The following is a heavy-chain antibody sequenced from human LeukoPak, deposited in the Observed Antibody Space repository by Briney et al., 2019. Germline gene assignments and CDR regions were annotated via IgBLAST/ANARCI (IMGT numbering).Heavy chain of an antibody. D-gene: IGHD3-3*01. CDR2: INPNSGGT. Sequence: ASVKVSCKASGYTFTSYGISWVRQAPGQGLEWMGWINPNSGGTNYAQKFQGRVTMTRDTSISTAYMELSRLRSDDTAVYYCARADVLEWLSIDYWSQGTLVTVSS. CDR1: GYTFTSYG. V-gene: IGHV1-2*02. CDR3: ARADVLEWLSIDY. J-gene: IGHJ4*02.